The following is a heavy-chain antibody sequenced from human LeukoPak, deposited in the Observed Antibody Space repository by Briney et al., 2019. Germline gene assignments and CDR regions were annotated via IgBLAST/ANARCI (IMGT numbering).Heavy chain of an antibody. CDR3: ARDPYSSSWSKDTRDAFDI. CDR2: TCYRSKWYN. J-gene: IGHJ3*02. V-gene: IGHV6-1*01. Sequence: SQTLSLTCAISGDSVSSNSAAWDWLRQSPTRGLEWLGRTCYRSKWYNDYAVSVKSRITINPDTSKNQFSLQLNSVTPEDTAVYYCARDPYSSSWSKDTRDAFDIWGQGTMVTVSS. CDR1: GDSVSSNSAA. D-gene: IGHD6-13*01.